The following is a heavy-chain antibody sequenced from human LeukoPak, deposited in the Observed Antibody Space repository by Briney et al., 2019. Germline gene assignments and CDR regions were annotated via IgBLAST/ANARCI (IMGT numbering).Heavy chain of an antibody. Sequence: GGSLRLSCEAFGSTSRPFGLPWVRKAPGKGLDWVAVLSSDGSNRYYADSVKGRFTISRDNSKNTVHLQMNRLKTEDTAVYYCAKDLKSFGSSWYLGADYWGLGILVTVSS. J-gene: IGHJ4*02. V-gene: IGHV3-30*18. CDR1: GSTSRPFG. D-gene: IGHD6-13*01. CDR3: AKDLKSFGSSWYLGADY. CDR2: LSSDGSNR.